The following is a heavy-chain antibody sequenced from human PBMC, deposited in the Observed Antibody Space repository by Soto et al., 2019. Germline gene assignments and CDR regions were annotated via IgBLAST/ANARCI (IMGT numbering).Heavy chain of an antibody. D-gene: IGHD2-8*01. CDR1: GFTFRTYG. Sequence: PGGPLRLYCAASGFTFRTYGMHWVRQAPGKGLERVAVISSDGNDKYHADSVKGRFTISRDNSKNTLYLQMSSLRVEDTAIYYCVSWVSTHFDFWGQGVMVTVSS. V-gene: IGHV3-30*03. J-gene: IGHJ4*02. CDR2: ISSDGNDK. CDR3: VSWVSTHFDF.